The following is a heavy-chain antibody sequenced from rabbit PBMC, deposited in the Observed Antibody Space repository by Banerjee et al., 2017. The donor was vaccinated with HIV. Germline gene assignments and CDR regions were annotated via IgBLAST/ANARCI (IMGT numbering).Heavy chain of an antibody. CDR1: GFDLSSYYY. V-gene: IGHV1S45*01. CDR3: ARDLSGVIGWNFNL. J-gene: IGHJ4*01. CDR2: IYTGTSGST. Sequence: QEQLEESGGGLVKPEGSLTLTCKASGFDLSSYYYICWVRQAPEKGLELIACIYTGTSGSTWYANWAKGRFTISKTSWTTVTLQMTSLTAADTATYFCARDLSGVIGWNFNLWGQGTLVTVS. D-gene: IGHD1-1*01.